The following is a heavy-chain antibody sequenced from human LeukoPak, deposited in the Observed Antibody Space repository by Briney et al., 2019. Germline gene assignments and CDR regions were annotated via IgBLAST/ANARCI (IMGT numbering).Heavy chain of an antibody. Sequence: PGGSLRLSCAASGFTFSSYAMHWVRQAPGKGLEWLAVIWYDGGNKYYADSVKGRFTISRDNSKNTLYLQMNSLRAEDTAVYYCTAGSGSYRIDYWGQGTLVIVSS. CDR2: IWYDGGNK. V-gene: IGHV3-33*08. CDR3: TAGSGSYRIDY. D-gene: IGHD3-10*01. CDR1: GFTFSSYA. J-gene: IGHJ4*02.